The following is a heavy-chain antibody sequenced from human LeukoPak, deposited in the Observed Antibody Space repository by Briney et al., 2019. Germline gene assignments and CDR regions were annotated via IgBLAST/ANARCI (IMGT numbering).Heavy chain of an antibody. CDR2: FDPEDGET. CDR1: GYTLTELS. D-gene: IGHD3-22*01. J-gene: IGHJ4*02. Sequence: ASVKVSCKVSGYTLTELSMHWVRQAPGKGLEWMGGFDPEDGETIYAQKFQGRVTMTRDTSTSTVYMELSSLRSEDTAVYYCARGTFVSGYYPLDYWGQGTLVTVSS. CDR3: ARGTFVSGYYPLDY. V-gene: IGHV1-24*01.